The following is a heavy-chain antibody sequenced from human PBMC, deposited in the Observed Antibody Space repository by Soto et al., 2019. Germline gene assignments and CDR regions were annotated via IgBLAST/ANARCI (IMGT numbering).Heavy chain of an antibody. V-gene: IGHV3-33*01. J-gene: IGHJ4*02. CDR3: ARDSQGNYYDSSGYYGY. CDR1: GLTFSSYG. CDR2: IWYDGSNK. D-gene: IGHD3-22*01. Sequence: PGGSLRLSCAATGLTFSSYGMHWVRQAPGKGLEWVAVIWYDGSNKYYADSVKGRFTISRDNSKNTLYLQMNSLRAEDTAVYYCARDSQGNYYDSSGYYGYWGQGTLVTVSS.